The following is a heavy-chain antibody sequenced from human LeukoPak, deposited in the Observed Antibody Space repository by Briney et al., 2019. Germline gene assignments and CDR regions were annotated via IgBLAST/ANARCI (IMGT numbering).Heavy chain of an antibody. Sequence: GGSLRLSCAASGLTVSSNCMSWVRQAPGKGLEWVSFIYSGGNTYYADSVKGRFTISGDNSKNTLYLQMNSLRAEDTAVYYCAKGGYGSGSYYFDYWGQGTLVTVSS. V-gene: IGHV3-53*01. CDR2: IYSGGNT. D-gene: IGHD3-10*01. J-gene: IGHJ4*02. CDR3: AKGGYGSGSYYFDY. CDR1: GLTVSSNC.